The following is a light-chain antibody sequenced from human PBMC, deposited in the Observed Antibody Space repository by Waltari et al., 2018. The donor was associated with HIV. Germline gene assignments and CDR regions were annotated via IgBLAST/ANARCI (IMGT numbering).Light chain of an antibody. CDR3: QQRSNWPLMYS. CDR1: QTVSTY. Sequence: EIVLTQSPATLSLSPGQRATLSCRASQTVSTYVAWYQQKPGQAPRLRIYDASNRATGIPARFSGSGSGTDFTLTISSLEPEDFAVYFCQQRSNWPLMYSFGQGTKLEIK. J-gene: IGKJ2*01. CDR2: DAS. V-gene: IGKV3-11*01.